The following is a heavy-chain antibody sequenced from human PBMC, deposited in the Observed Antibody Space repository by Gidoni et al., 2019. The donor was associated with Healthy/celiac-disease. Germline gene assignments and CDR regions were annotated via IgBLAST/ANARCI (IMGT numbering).Heavy chain of an antibody. CDR1: GYSFTNYW. CDR2: IYPVASDT. D-gene: IGHD6-13*01. J-gene: IGHJ4*02. CDR3: ARHGEGYSSSWYSPYFDY. Sequence: EVQLVQSGAEGKKPGESLKISCTGSGYSFTNYWIGWVRQMPGKGLEWMGSIYPVASDTTYSPSFQGQVTISADKSISTAYLQWSSLKASDTAMYYCARHGEGYSSSWYSPYFDYWGQGTLVTVSS. V-gene: IGHV5-51*01.